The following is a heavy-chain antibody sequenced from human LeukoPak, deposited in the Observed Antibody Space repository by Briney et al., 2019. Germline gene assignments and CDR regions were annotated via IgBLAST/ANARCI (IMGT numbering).Heavy chain of an antibody. J-gene: IGHJ3*02. D-gene: IGHD3-3*01. CDR2: INRSGST. CDR1: GGSFSGYY. CDR3: ARDPIFGVADDAFDI. Sequence: SETLSLTCAVYGGSFSGYYWSWIRQPPGKGLEWIGEINRSGSTNYNPSLKSRVTISVDTSKNQFSLKLSSVTAADTAVYYCARDPIFGVADDAFDIWGQGAMVTVSS. V-gene: IGHV4-34*01.